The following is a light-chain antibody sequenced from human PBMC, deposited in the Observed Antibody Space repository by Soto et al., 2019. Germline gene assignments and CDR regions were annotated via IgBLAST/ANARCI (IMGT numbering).Light chain of an antibody. CDR2: EVS. CDR1: SSDVGSYNL. Sequence: SALTQPASVAGSPGQSITISCTGTSSDVGSYNLVSWYQQHPGKAPKLMIYEVSKRPSGVSNRFSGSKSGNTASLTISGLQAEDEADYYSCSYAGSSTWVVVGGGTKLTVL. J-gene: IGLJ2*01. CDR3: CSYAGSSTWVV. V-gene: IGLV2-23*02.